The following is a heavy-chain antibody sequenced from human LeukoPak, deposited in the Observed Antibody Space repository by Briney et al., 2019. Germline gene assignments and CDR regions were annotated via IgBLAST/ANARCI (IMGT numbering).Heavy chain of an antibody. D-gene: IGHD1-7*01. Sequence: KPSETLSLTCTVSGGSVNGDYWNWIRQAPGKGLEWIGFIHYSGLTVYSPSLQSRVSMSVDTSRNQFSLDLSSVTAAETALYYCARDPPEDEWNSLDSWGQGILVTVSS. CDR3: ARDPPEDEWNSLDS. CDR1: GGSVNGDY. J-gene: IGHJ4*02. CDR2: IHYSGLT. V-gene: IGHV4-59*02.